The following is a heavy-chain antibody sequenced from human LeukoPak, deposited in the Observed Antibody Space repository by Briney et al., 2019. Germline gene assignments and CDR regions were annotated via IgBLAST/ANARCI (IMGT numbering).Heavy chain of an antibody. V-gene: IGHV3-23*01. CDR3: ATDRGYSGYGTFDY. CDR1: GFTFSDYA. CDR2: ISGDGGTT. J-gene: IGHJ4*02. D-gene: IGHD5-12*01. Sequence: GGSLRLSCVASGFTFSDYAMAWVRQAPGKGPEWVSTISGDGGTTYYADSVKGRFTISRDDSTDTLYLQMNSLTAADSALYYCATDRGYSGYGTFDYWGQGTLVSVSS.